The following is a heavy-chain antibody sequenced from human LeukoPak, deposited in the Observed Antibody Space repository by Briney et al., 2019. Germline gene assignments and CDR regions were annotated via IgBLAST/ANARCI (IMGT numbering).Heavy chain of an antibody. D-gene: IGHD1-26*01. CDR1: GFTFSNSA. Sequence: GGSLRLSCAASGFTFSNSAMNWVRQAPGKGLEWVANIKQDGSEKYYVDSVKGRFTISRDNAKNSLYLQMNSLRAEDTAVYYCARQTELLSAFDIWGQGTMVTVSS. J-gene: IGHJ3*02. CDR2: IKQDGSEK. V-gene: IGHV3-7*01. CDR3: ARQTELLSAFDI.